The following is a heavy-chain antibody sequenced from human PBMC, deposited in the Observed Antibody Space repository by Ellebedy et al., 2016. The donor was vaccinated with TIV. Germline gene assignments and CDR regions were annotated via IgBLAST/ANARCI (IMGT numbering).Heavy chain of an antibody. D-gene: IGHD6-19*01. CDR2: ISNSGDT. CDR1: GASITDDF. J-gene: IGHJ4*02. Sequence: MPSETLSLTCSVSGASITDDFWTWVRPPPGKGLEWIAYISNSGDTNHNPSLKRRVTISLDTSKNQFALKLISVTAADTAIYYCARLRTESTGSYFFDDWGQGSLVTVSS. CDR3: ARLRTESTGSYFFDD. V-gene: IGHV4-59*08.